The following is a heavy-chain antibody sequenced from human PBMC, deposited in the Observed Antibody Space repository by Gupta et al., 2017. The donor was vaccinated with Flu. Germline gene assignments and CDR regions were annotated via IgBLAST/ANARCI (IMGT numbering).Heavy chain of an antibody. J-gene: IGHJ4*02. D-gene: IGHD6-19*01. CDR2: INPNSGGT. CDR3: ARDVATTNSSGWIFDY. V-gene: IGHV1-2*02. Sequence: YMHWVRQAPGQGLEWMGWINPNSGGTNYAQKFQGRVTMTRDTSISTAYMELSRLRSDDTAVYYCARDVATTNSSGWIFDYWGQGTLVTVSS. CDR1: Y.